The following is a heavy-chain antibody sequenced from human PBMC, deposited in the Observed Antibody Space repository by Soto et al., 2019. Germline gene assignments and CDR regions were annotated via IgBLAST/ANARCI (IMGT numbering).Heavy chain of an antibody. Sequence: SVKVSCKAPGGTFSSYAISWVRQAPGQGLEWMGWIIPIFGTANYAQKLQGRVTITTDESTSTAYMELRSLRSGDTAVYYCARPIYDILTGLDYWGQGTLVTVSS. CDR3: ARPIYDILTGLDY. D-gene: IGHD3-9*01. CDR2: IIPIFGTA. V-gene: IGHV1-69*05. J-gene: IGHJ4*02. CDR1: GGTFSSYA.